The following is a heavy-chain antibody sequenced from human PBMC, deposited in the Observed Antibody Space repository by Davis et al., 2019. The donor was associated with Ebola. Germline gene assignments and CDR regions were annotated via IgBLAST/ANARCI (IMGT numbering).Heavy chain of an antibody. CDR1: GFIFSGYA. Sequence: GGSLRLSCAASGFIFSGYAMSWVRQAPGKGLEWVSDIYHGGNTHHADSVEGRFTISRDDSKNTVYLQMDRVRLEDTAVYYCARGVNGDLQFWGQGILVTVSS. V-gene: IGHV3-53*01. D-gene: IGHD2-21*02. CDR2: IYHGGNT. CDR3: ARGVNGDLQF. J-gene: IGHJ1*01.